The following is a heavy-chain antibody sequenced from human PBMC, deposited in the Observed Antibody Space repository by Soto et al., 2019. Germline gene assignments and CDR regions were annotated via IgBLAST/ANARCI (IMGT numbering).Heavy chain of an antibody. Sequence: EVQLVESGGGLVKPGESLRLSCAASGFTFSYFTMNWVRQAPGTGLEWVAAISSSSSHKYSADSVRGPFTFSRDNANNSLYLQMTSLRVEDTAIYYCARLRSDAFDIWGQGTLVTVSS. CDR3: ARLRSDAFDI. CDR2: ISSSSSHK. CDR1: GFTFSYFT. D-gene: IGHD4-17*01. J-gene: IGHJ3*02. V-gene: IGHV3-21*01.